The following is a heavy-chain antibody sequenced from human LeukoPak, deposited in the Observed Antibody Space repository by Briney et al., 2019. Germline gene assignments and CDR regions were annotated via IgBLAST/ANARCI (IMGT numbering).Heavy chain of an antibody. Sequence: SETLSLTCTVSGGSISSYYWSWIRQPPGKGLEWIGYIYYSGGTNYNPSLKSRVTISVDTSKNQFSLKLSSVTAADMAEYYCARNIVVVPADIPDYYYYYMDVWGKGTTVTVSS. CDR2: IYYSGGT. D-gene: IGHD2-2*01. CDR1: GGSISSYY. J-gene: IGHJ6*03. CDR3: ARNIVVVPADIPDYYYYYMDV. V-gene: IGHV4-59*01.